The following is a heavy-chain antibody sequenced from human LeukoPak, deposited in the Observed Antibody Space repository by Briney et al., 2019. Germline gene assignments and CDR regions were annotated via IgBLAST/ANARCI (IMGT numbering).Heavy chain of an antibody. CDR2: IYHTGST. D-gene: IGHD3-22*01. Sequence: SETLSLTCTVSGYSIDSGYYWGWIRQPPGKGLEWVGSIYHTGSTYYNPSLESRLTISLDTSKNHFSLRLNSVTAADTAVYFCGYYDSSGRLSSWGRGTLVAVSS. J-gene: IGHJ5*02. V-gene: IGHV4-38-2*02. CDR1: GYSIDSGYY. CDR3: GYYDSSGRLSS.